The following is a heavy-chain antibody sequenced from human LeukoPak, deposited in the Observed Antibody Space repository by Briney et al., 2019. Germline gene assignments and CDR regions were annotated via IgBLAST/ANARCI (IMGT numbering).Heavy chain of an antibody. CDR1: GYNFTTHW. V-gene: IGHV5-51*01. Sequence: GESLQISCKGSGYNFTTHWIGWVRQMPGKGLEWMGIIYPGDSDTRCSPSFQGQVTISADKSISTAYLQWSSLKASDTAMYYCARPTTPYCTNGVCYPGNWFDPWGQGTLVTVSS. CDR3: ARPTTPYCTNGVCYPGNWFDP. D-gene: IGHD2-8*01. CDR2: IYPGDSDT. J-gene: IGHJ5*02.